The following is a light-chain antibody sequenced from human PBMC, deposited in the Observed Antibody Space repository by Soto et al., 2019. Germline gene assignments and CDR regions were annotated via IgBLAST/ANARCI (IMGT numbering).Light chain of an antibody. CDR2: AAS. J-gene: IGKJ4*01. CDR3: QQSYSTPLT. Sequence: DIQMTQSPSSLSASVGDRVTITCRASQSISTYLDWYQQRPGKAPNLLIYAASSLQSGVPSRFSGSGSGTDFTLTSNSLQPEDFATYYCQQSYSTPLTFGGGTKVEIK. V-gene: IGKV1-39*01. CDR1: QSISTY.